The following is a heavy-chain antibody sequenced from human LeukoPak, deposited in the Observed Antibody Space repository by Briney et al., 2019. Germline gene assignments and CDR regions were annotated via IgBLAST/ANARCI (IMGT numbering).Heavy chain of an antibody. Sequence: ASVTVSCKTSGYTFTSYYMHWVRQAPGQGLEWMGWVNPTSGGTNYAQKFQGRVTMTRDTSISTAYMELSRLRSDDTAVYYCARVYYYYDSSGILTLYFDYWGQGTLVTVSS. CDR3: ARVYYYYDSSGILTLYFDY. CDR1: GYTFTSYY. D-gene: IGHD3-22*01. CDR2: VNPTSGGT. V-gene: IGHV1-2*02. J-gene: IGHJ4*02.